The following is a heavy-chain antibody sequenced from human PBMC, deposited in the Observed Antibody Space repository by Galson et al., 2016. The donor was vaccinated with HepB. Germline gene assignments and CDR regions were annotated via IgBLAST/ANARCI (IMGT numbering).Heavy chain of an antibody. V-gene: IGHV3-30-3*01. Sequence: SLRLSCAASGFTFNSYAMHWVRQAPGKGLEWVAVILYDGSNKYYADSVRGRFTISRDNSKNTLYLQMNSLRAEDTAVYYCAREETYNYYDMDVWGQGTTVTVSS. CDR1: GFTFNSYA. J-gene: IGHJ6*02. CDR2: ILYDGSNK. CDR3: AREETYNYYDMDV. D-gene: IGHD5-24*01.